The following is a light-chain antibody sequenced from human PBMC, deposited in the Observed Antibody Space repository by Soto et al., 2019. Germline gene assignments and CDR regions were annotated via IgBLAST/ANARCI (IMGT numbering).Light chain of an antibody. J-gene: IGKJ3*01. CDR3: QQDGSPLLFT. Sequence: EIVLTQSPGTLSLSPGERATLSCRASQSVSSSYLAWYQQKPVQAPRLLIYGASSRFTGIPDRFSGSGSGTVFTLIIITMEAVEFAVYYFQQDGSPLLFTFGPGTKLDSK. CDR1: QSVSSSY. CDR2: GAS. V-gene: IGKV3-20*01.